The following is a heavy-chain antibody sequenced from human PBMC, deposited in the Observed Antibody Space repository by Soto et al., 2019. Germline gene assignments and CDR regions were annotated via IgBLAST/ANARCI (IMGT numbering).Heavy chain of an antibody. Sequence: EVQLVESGGGLVQPGGSLRLSCAASEFTFSTYWMSWVRQAPGKGLEWVANIKQDGSDKYYVDSVEGRFAISRDNAKHSLYLHMNSLRAEDTAVYYCARDRWDPQYGAFDIWGQGIMVTVSS. J-gene: IGHJ3*02. D-gene: IGHD1-26*01. CDR1: EFTFSTYW. V-gene: IGHV3-7*03. CDR3: ARDRWDPQYGAFDI. CDR2: IKQDGSDK.